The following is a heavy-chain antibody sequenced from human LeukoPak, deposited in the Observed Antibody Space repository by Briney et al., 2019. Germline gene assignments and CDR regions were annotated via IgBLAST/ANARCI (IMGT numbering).Heavy chain of an antibody. CDR2: ISYDGTNK. V-gene: IGHV3-30*03. D-gene: IGHD6-19*01. Sequence: GGSLRLSCAASGFTFSSYGMHWVRQAPDKGLEWVAVISYDGTNKDYADSVKGRFTMSRDNSKNTLYLQMNSLRLEDTALYYCARDGNSGWYTGENYYYYGMDVWGQGTTVTVSS. J-gene: IGHJ6*02. CDR1: GFTFSSYG. CDR3: ARDGNSGWYTGENYYYYGMDV.